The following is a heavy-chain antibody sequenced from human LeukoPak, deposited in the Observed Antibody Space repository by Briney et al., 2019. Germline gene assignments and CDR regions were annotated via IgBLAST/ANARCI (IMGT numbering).Heavy chain of an antibody. Sequence: SGTLSLTCAVSGGSISNTNWWCWVRQPPGKGLEWIGEISDTGSTNYNPSVKSRVTIAVDQTKNQFSVKLSSGTAADTAVYYCARQGGPHNWFDPWGQGTLVTVSS. CDR2: ISDTGST. J-gene: IGHJ5*02. V-gene: IGHV4-4*02. CDR1: GGSISNTNW. CDR3: ARQGGPHNWFDP.